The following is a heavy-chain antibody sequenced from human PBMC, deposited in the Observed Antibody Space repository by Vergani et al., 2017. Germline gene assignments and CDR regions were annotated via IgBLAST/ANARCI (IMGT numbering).Heavy chain of an antibody. CDR2: IYYSGST. CDR3: ARGPPGIIGY. V-gene: IGHV4-59*11. D-gene: IGHD3-16*02. Sequence: QVQLQESGPGLVKPSETLSLTCTVSGGSISSHYWSWIRQPPGKGLEWMGYIYYSGSTNYNPSLKSRVTISVDTSKNQFSLKLSSVTAADTAVYYCARGPPGIIGYWGQGTLVTVSS. J-gene: IGHJ4*02. CDR1: GGSISSHY.